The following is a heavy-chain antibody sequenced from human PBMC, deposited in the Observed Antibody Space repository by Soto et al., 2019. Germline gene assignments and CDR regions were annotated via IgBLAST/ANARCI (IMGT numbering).Heavy chain of an antibody. CDR3: ARKVGRITMIVVVITKDY. J-gene: IGHJ4*02. V-gene: IGHV4-59*01. CDR2: IYYSGST. Sequence: SEELSVTWSVCGGSMSRGYWSWSRQAPGQGLEWIGYIYYSGSTNYNPSLKSRVTISVDTSKNQFSLKLSSVTAADTAVYYCARKVGRITMIVVVITKDYWGQGPLVT. D-gene: IGHD3-22*01. CDR1: GGSMSRGY.